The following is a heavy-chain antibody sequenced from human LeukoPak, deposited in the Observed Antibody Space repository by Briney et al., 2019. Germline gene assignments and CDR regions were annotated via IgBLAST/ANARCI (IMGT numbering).Heavy chain of an antibody. D-gene: IGHD3-22*01. CDR1: GFTFSNAW. Sequence: GGSLRLSCAASGFTFSNAWMSWVRQAPGKGLEWVGRIKSKTDGGTTDYAAPVKGRFTISRDDSKNTLYLQMNSLKTEDTAVYYCTTEESSGYYYTDYWGQGTLVTVSS. CDR2: IKSKTDGGTT. CDR3: TTEESSGYYYTDY. V-gene: IGHV3-15*01. J-gene: IGHJ4*02.